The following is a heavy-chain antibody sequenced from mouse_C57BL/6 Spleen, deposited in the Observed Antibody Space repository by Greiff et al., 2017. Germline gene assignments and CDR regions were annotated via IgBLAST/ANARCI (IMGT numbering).Heavy chain of an antibody. Sequence: EVQLVESGGGLVKPGGSLKLSCAASGFTFSSYAMSWVRQTPEKRLEWVATISDGGSYTYYPDNVKGRFTISRDNAKNNLYLQMSHLKSEDTAMYYCARGGLRRSSFDYWGQGTTLTVSS. CDR2: ISDGGSYT. D-gene: IGHD2-4*01. CDR1: GFTFSSYA. J-gene: IGHJ2*01. CDR3: ARGGLRRSSFDY. V-gene: IGHV5-4*01.